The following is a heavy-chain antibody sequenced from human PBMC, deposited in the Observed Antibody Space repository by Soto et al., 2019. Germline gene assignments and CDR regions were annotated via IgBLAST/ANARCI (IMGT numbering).Heavy chain of an antibody. CDR2: IYDSESA. CDR1: GESISSGGYY. V-gene: IGHV4-31*03. CDR3: ARASSSSSPADY. D-gene: IGHD6-6*01. Sequence: PSETLSLTCNVSGESISSGGYYWSWIRHHPRKGLEWIGYIYDSESAYYNPSLKSRVTISMDTSKNHFAMRLSSVTDADTAVFYCARASSSSSPADYWGQGTLVTVSS. J-gene: IGHJ4*02.